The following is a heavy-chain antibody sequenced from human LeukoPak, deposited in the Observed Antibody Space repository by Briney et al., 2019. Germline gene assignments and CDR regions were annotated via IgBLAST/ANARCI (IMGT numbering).Heavy chain of an antibody. Sequence: LRLSCEASGVTFSSYVMSWIRQHPGKGLEWIGYIYYSGSTYYNPSLKSRVTISVDTSKNQFSLKLSSVTAADTAVYYCARDRCSSTSCYRRNAFDIWGQGTMVTVSS. CDR2: IYYSGST. CDR1: GVTFSSYV. V-gene: IGHV4-31*02. D-gene: IGHD2-2*01. CDR3: ARDRCSSTSCYRRNAFDI. J-gene: IGHJ3*02.